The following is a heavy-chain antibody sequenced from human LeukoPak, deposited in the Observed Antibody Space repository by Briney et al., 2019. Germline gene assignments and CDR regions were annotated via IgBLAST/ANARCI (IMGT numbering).Heavy chain of an antibody. Sequence: GGSLRLSCEASGFSVSTNYMSWVRRAPGKGLEWVSIVYSGGDTYYADSVRDRFTISRDSSKNTLYLQMNSLRADDTAVYYCARGGRGSGTHYSECYFDSWGQGTLVTVSS. J-gene: IGHJ4*02. CDR3: ARGGRGSGTHYSECYFDS. CDR2: VYSGGDT. D-gene: IGHD3-10*01. V-gene: IGHV3-66*01. CDR1: GFSVSTNY.